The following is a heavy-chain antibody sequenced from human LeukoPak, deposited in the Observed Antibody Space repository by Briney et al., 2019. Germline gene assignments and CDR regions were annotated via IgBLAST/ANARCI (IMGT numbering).Heavy chain of an antibody. CDR1: GGSISSSSYY. CDR2: IYYSGST. Sequence: SETLSLTCTVSGGSISSSSYYWGWIRQPPGKGLEWIGSIYYSGSTYYNPSLKSRVTISVDTSKNQFSLKLSSVTAADTAVYYCARRDDAFDIWGQGTMVTVSS. CDR3: ARRDDAFDI. V-gene: IGHV4-39*07. J-gene: IGHJ3*02.